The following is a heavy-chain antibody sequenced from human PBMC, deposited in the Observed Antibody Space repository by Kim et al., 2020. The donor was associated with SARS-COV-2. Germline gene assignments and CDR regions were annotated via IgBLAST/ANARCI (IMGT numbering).Heavy chain of an antibody. CDR1: GGSISSGDYY. V-gene: IGHV4-30-4*01. CDR2: IYYSGST. CDR3: AREEGRIAAAIDY. D-gene: IGHD6-13*01. J-gene: IGHJ4*02. Sequence: SETLSLTCTVSGGSISSGDYYWSWIRQPPGKGLEWIGYIYYSGSTYYNPSLKSRVTISVDTSKNQFSLKLSSVTAADTAVYYCAREEGRIAAAIDYWGQGTLVTVSS.